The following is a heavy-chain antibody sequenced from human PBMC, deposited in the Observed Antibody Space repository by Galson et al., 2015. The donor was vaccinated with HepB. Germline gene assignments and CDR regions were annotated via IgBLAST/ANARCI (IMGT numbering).Heavy chain of an antibody. J-gene: IGHJ5*02. CDR3: TRSPRHCTSTSCENWFDP. CDR1: GFTFSDYA. CDR2: ISYDGSDK. Sequence: SLRLSCAASGFTFSDYAMHWVRQAPDKGLEWVAVISYDGSDKYYADSVKGRFTISRDNSKNTLYLQMTGLRVEDTAVYYCTRSPRHCTSTSCENWFDPWGQGTLVTVSS. D-gene: IGHD2-2*01. V-gene: IGHV3-30-3*01.